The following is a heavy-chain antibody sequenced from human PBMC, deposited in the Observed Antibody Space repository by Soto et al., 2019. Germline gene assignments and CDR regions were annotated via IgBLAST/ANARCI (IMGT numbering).Heavy chain of an antibody. D-gene: IGHD3-10*01. V-gene: IGHV4-61*05. CDR3: ARQGFGVLHGLVDV. Sequence: LETLSLTSTVSGGSIIYINNRYCSWFRLPPGKGLEWIGYISDIAYTSYNPSLKGRVSISVDTSKNQFSLTLTSVTAADTAVYYCARQGFGVLHGLVDVWGQGTTVTVSS. J-gene: IGHJ6*02. CDR1: GGSIIYINNRY. CDR2: ISDIAYT.